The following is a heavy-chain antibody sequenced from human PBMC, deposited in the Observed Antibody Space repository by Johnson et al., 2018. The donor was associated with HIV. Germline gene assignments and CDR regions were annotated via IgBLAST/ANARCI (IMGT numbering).Heavy chain of an antibody. CDR1: GFTFSDYG. Sequence: VQLVESGGGVVRPGGSLTLSCAASGFTFSDYGMSWIRQLPGTGLEWVSALGTAGDTYYADSVKGRFTISRDNAKNSLALQMNSLRAEDTALYYCARDGYCSSSSCYHDAFDLWGQGTMVTVSA. J-gene: IGHJ3*01. CDR2: LGTAGDT. D-gene: IGHD2-2*03. V-gene: IGHV3-20*04. CDR3: ARDGYCSSSSCYHDAFDL.